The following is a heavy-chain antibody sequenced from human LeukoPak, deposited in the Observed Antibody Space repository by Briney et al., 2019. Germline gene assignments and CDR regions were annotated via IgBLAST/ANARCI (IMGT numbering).Heavy chain of an antibody. J-gene: IGHJ4*02. CDR2: MNPNSGNT. Sequence: GASVKVSCKASGYTFTSYDINWVRQATGQGLEWMGWMNPNSGNTGYAQKFQGRVTMTRNTSISTAYMELSSLRSEDTAVYYCARSPGASLYSSSWYYFDYWGQGTLVTVSS. CDR3: ARSPGASLYSSSWYYFDY. D-gene: IGHD6-13*01. CDR1: GYTFTSYD. V-gene: IGHV1-8*01.